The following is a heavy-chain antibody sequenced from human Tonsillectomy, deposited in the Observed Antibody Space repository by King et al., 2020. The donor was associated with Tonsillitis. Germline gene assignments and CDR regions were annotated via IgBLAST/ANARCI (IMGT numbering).Heavy chain of an antibody. CDR3: ARRLVGATATFDV. Sequence: VQLVESRAELKKPGESMMISCESSGYTVNSHWIGWVRQMPGKGLKGVGVIYPGDSDTKYSPSFEGHVTTSVDKSIRTAYLKWSSLRASDTAMYYCARRLVGATATFDVWGQGTMVTVSS. V-gene: IGHV5-51*01. D-gene: IGHD1-26*01. J-gene: IGHJ3*01. CDR1: GYTVNSHW. CDR2: IYPGDSDT.